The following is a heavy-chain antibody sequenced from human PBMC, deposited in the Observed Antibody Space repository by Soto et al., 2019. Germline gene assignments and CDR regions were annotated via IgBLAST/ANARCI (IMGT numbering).Heavy chain of an antibody. CDR1: GFTFSTYA. V-gene: IGHV3-23*01. CDR2: ISAGGGKT. J-gene: IGHJ4*02. CDR3: AKGRYYDICGYGEC. Sequence: EVQLLESGGGLVQPGGSLRLSCAASGFTFSTYAMGWARQAPGKGLEWVSSISAGGGKTYYADSVKGRFTISRDNSKNTLYLQMSSLRAEDTAIYYCAKGRYYDICGYGECWGQGTLVTVSS. D-gene: IGHD3-22*01.